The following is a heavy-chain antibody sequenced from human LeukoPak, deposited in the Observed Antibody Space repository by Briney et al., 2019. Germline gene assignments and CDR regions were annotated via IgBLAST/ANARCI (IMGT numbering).Heavy chain of an antibody. Sequence: AGGSLRLSCAASGFTFSNYWMHWVCQTPGEGLVCVSLIKGDGSSTTYADSVKGRFTISRDNAKNTVYLQMNSLRAEDTAVYYCARGNYHAMDVWGQGTTVTVSS. J-gene: IGHJ6*02. CDR2: IKGDGSST. V-gene: IGHV3-74*01. CDR1: GFTFSNYW. CDR3: ARGNYHAMDV.